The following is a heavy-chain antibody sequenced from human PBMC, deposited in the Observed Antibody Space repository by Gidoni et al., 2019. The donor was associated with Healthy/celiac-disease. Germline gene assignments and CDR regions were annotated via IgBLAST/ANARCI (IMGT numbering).Heavy chain of an antibody. CDR1: GGSISSSSYY. D-gene: IGHD2-21*02. Sequence: QLQLQESGPGLVKPSETLSLTCTVSGGSISSSSYYWGWIPQPPGKGLEWIGSIYYSGSTYYNPSLKSRVTISVDTSKNQFSLKLSSVTAADTAVYYCARDTLAYCGGDCYSDAFDIWGQGTMVTVSS. CDR3: ARDTLAYCGGDCYSDAFDI. V-gene: IGHV4-39*07. J-gene: IGHJ3*02. CDR2: IYYSGST.